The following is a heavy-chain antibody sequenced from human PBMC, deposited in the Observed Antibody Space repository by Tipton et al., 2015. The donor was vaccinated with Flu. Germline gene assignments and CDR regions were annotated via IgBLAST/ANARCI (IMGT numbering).Heavy chain of an antibody. D-gene: IGHD1-26*01. J-gene: IGHJ4*02. Sequence: LRLSCAVSGYSISSGYYWGWIRQPPGKGLEWIGSIYHSGSTYYNPSLKSRVTISVDTSKNQFSLKLSSVTAADTAVYYCARIGGRGYFDYWGQGTLVTVSS. CDR2: IYHSGST. V-gene: IGHV4-38-2*01. CDR1: GYSISSGYY. CDR3: ARIGGRGYFDY.